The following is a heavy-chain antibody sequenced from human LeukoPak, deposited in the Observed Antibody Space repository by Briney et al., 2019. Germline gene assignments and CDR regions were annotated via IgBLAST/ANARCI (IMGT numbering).Heavy chain of an antibody. D-gene: IGHD2-21*02. Sequence: GGSLRLSCAASGVMFNQYWMSWVRQAPGRGLEWVANIDQDGSEKHYVDSVKGRFTISRDNARNSLYLQMNSLRAEDTAVYYCARVQRHGYCGGDCYSCAYWGQGTLVTVSS. CDR3: ARVQRHGYCGGDCYSCAY. CDR2: IDQDGSEK. CDR1: GVMFNQYW. J-gene: IGHJ4*02. V-gene: IGHV3-7*01.